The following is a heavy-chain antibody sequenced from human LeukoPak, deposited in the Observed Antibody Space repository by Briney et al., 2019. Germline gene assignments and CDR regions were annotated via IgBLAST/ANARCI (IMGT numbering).Heavy chain of an antibody. J-gene: IGHJ4*02. CDR1: GFTFSSYA. CDR2: ISGSGGST. D-gene: IGHD4-17*01. CDR3: AKDLLLYGDLTYYFDY. V-gene: IGHV3-23*01. Sequence: PGGSLRLSCAASGFTFSSYAMSWVRQAPGKGLEWVSAISGSGGSTYYADSVKGRFTISRDNSKNTLYLQMNSLGAEDTAVYYCAKDLLLYGDLTYYFDYWGQGTLVTVSS.